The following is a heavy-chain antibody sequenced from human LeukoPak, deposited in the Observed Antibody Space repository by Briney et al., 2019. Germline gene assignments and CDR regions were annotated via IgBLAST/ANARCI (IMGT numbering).Heavy chain of an antibody. CDR2: IIPIFGTA. J-gene: IGHJ4*02. Sequence: SVKVSCKASGGTFSSYAISWVRQAPGQGLEWMGGIIPIFGTANYAQKFQGRVTITADESTSTAYMELSSLRSEDTAVYYCARSIKNYYDSSGYYVWGQGTLVTVSS. CDR3: ARSIKNYYDSSGYYV. V-gene: IGHV1-69*13. D-gene: IGHD3-22*01. CDR1: GGTFSSYA.